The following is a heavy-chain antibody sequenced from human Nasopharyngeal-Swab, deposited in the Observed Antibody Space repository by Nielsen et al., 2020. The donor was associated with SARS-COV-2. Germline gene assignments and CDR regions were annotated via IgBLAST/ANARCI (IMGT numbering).Heavy chain of an antibody. CDR1: GFTFSDHY. CDR2: ISYDGSNK. Sequence: GGSLRLSCAASGFTFSDHYMDWVRQAPGKGLEWVAVISYDGSNKYYADSVKGRFTISRDNSKNTLYLQMNSLRAEDTAVYYCARDGYDFWSGFYGMDVWGQGTTVTVSS. J-gene: IGHJ6*02. V-gene: IGHV3-30-3*01. D-gene: IGHD3-3*01. CDR3: ARDGYDFWSGFYGMDV.